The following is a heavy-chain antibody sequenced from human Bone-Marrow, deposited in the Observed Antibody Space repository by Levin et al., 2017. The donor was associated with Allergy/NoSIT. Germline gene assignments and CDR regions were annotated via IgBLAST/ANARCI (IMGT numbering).Heavy chain of an antibody. J-gene: IGHJ4*02. D-gene: IGHD3/OR15-3a*01. CDR3: AKVRRGLDAFDI. CDR2: ISAGDAST. Sequence: GESLKISCAASGFTFSSSAMSWVRQAPGKGLEWVSSISAGDASTYYTDSVKGRLTVSRDNSKNTLYLQMNSLRAEDTALYYCAKVRRGLDAFDIWGQGVLVTVSP. CDR1: GFTFSSSA. V-gene: IGHV3-23*01.